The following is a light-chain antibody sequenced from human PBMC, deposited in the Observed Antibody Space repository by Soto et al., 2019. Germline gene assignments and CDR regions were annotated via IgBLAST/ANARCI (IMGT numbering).Light chain of an antibody. CDR2: DVS. V-gene: IGLV2-14*01. J-gene: IGLJ2*01. Sequence: QSVLTQPASVSGSPGQSITISCTGTSSDVGGYNYVSWYQQHPGKAPKPMIYDVSNRPSGVSNRFSGSKSGNTASLTISGLQAEDEADYYCSSYTSSSTVVFGGGTKVTVL. CDR1: SSDVGGYNY. CDR3: SSYTSSSTVV.